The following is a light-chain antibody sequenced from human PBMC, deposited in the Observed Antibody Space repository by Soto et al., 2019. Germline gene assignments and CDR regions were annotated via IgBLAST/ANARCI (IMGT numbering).Light chain of an antibody. CDR2: GAS. J-gene: IGKJ1*01. V-gene: IGKV3-20*01. CDR3: QQYGSSFWT. CDR1: QSVSSSD. Sequence: EIVLTQSPGTLSLSPGEIATLSCRASQSVSSSDLAWYQQKPGKAPRLLIYGASSRATGIPDRFSGSGSGTDFTLTISRLEPEDCAVYYCQQYGSSFWTFGQGTKVEIK.